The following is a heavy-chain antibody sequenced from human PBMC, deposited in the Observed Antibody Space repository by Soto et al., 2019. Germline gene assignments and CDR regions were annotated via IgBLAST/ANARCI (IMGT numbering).Heavy chain of an antibody. V-gene: IGHV4-59*01. CDR3: ARPSVAVTWGPFDY. Sequence: SETLSLTCTVSGGSISTYYWNWVRQPPGKGLEWIGNIYYTGSTNYNPSLKSRVTISVDTSKNQFSLKLTSVTAADTAVYYCARPSVAVTWGPFDYWGQGTLVTSPQ. J-gene: IGHJ4*02. CDR1: GGSISTYY. CDR2: IYYTGST. D-gene: IGHD6-19*01.